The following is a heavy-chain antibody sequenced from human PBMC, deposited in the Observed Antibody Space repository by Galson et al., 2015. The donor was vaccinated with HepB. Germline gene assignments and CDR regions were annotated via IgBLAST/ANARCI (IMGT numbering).Heavy chain of an antibody. Sequence: PALVKPTQTLRLTCTFSGFSLNTGGMCVSWIRQPPGKALEWLARIDWDDDKFYSTSLKTRLTISKDSSKNQVVLTMTNMDPVDTATYYCARMGMYCSGDNCRSAWYYFDYWGQGTLVTVSS. V-gene: IGHV2-70*17. D-gene: IGHD2-15*01. CDR1: GFSLNTGGMC. J-gene: IGHJ4*02. CDR3: ARMGMYCSGDNCRSAWYYFDY. CDR2: IDWDDDK.